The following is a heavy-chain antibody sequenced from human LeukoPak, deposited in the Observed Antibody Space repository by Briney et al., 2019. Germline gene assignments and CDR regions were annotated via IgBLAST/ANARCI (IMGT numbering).Heavy chain of an antibody. Sequence: GGSLRLSCVASGFTFSSYAMSWVRQAPGKGLEWVSGISGSGGSTYYADSVRGRFTISRDNSKNTLFLQMNSLRAEDTAVYYCAKETYSSGWYPYFDYWGQGTLVTVSS. D-gene: IGHD6-19*01. CDR1: GFTFSSYA. J-gene: IGHJ4*02. CDR3: AKETYSSGWYPYFDY. V-gene: IGHV3-23*01. CDR2: ISGSGGST.